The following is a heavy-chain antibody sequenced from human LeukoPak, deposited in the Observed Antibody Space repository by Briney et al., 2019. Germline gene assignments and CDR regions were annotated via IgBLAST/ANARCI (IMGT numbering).Heavy chain of an antibody. CDR3: ARVSKVAGSFDY. Sequence: ASVKVSCKASGYTFTSYYMHWVRQAPGQGLEWMGIINPSGGSTSYAQKFQGRVTMTRDTSTSTVYMELSRLRSDDTAVYYCARVSKVAGSFDYWGQGTLVTVSS. CDR2: INPSGGST. D-gene: IGHD6-19*01. V-gene: IGHV1-46*01. J-gene: IGHJ4*02. CDR1: GYTFTSYY.